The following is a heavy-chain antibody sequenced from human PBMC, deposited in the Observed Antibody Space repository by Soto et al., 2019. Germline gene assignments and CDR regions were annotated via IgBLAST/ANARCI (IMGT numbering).Heavy chain of an antibody. Sequence: SETLSLTCAVSGGSISSGGYSWSWIRQPPGKGLEWIGYIYYSGSTNYNPSLKSRVTISVDTSKNQFSLKLSSVTAADTAVYYCARSRYGAITNPYYFDYWGQGTLVTVS. J-gene: IGHJ4*02. CDR3: ARSRYGAITNPYYFDY. D-gene: IGHD4-17*01. CDR1: GGSISSGGYS. CDR2: IYYSGST. V-gene: IGHV4-61*08.